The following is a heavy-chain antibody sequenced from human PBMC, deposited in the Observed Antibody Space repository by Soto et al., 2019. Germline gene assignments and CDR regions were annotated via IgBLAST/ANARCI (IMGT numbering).Heavy chain of an antibody. CDR1: GGSFSGYY. CDR3: ARGRTRQRYYYYGMDV. D-gene: IGHD2-2*01. J-gene: IGHJ6*02. Sequence: SETLSLSCAVYGGSFSGYYWSWIRQPPGKGRGWIGEINQSGSTSYNPSLKSRGSMSVDTSKNQFSLKLSAVTAADTAVYYCARGRTRQRYYYYGMDVWGQGTTVTVSS. CDR2: INQSGST. V-gene: IGHV4-34*01.